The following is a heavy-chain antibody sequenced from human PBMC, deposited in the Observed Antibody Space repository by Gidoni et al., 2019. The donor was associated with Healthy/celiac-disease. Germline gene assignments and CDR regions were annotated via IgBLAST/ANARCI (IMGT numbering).Heavy chain of an antibody. V-gene: IGHV3-48*02. CDR2: ISSSSSTI. J-gene: IGHJ6*02. D-gene: IGHD6-19*01. CDR3: ARDKSSGWGNGMDV. CDR1: GFTFSSYS. Sequence: EVQLVESGGGLVQPGGSLRLSCAASGFTFSSYSMNWVRLAPGKGLEWVSYISSSSSTIYYADSVKGRFTISRDNAKNSLYLQMNSLRDENTAVYYCARDKSSGWGNGMDVWGQGTTVTVSS.